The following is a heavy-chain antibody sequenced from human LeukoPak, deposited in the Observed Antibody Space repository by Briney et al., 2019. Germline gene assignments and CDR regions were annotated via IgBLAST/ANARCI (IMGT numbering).Heavy chain of an antibody. Sequence: GGSLRLSCAASGFTFNIYWIHWVRQAPGKGLVWVSRIDSDGSGTIYADSVKGRFTVSRDNAKNTLYLQMNSLRAEDTAVYYCARGGSDHAFDIWGQGTMVTVSS. CDR3: ARGGSDHAFDI. J-gene: IGHJ3*02. CDR1: GFTFNIYW. V-gene: IGHV3-74*01. D-gene: IGHD6-25*01. CDR2: IDSDGSGT.